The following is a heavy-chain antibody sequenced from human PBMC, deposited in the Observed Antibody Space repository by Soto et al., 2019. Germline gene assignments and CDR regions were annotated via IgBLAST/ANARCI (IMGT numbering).Heavy chain of an antibody. D-gene: IGHD2-15*01. V-gene: IGHV3-11*01. J-gene: IGHJ3*02. CDR3: ARDYCSGGSCYSAPGLPLDAFDI. Sequence: GGSLRLSCAASGFTFSDYYMSWIRQAPGKGLEWVSYISSSGSTIYYADSVKGRFTISRDNAKNSLYLQMNSLRAEDTAVYYCARDYCSGGSCYSAPGLPLDAFDIWGQGTMVTVSS. CDR2: ISSSGSTI. CDR1: GFTFSDYY.